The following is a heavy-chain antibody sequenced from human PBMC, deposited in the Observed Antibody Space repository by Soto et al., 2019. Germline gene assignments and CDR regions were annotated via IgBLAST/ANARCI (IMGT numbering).Heavy chain of an antibody. V-gene: IGHV3-23*01. J-gene: IGHJ4*02. Sequence: EVQLLESGGGLVQPGGSLRLSCAASGFTFSSYAMSWVRQAPGKGLEWVSAISGSGGSTYYADSVKGRFTISRDNSKNTLYLQMNSLRSEDTAVYYCAKDWVATLRPLYFDYWGQGTLVTASS. CDR2: ISGSGGST. CDR3: AKDWVATLRPLYFDY. D-gene: IGHD5-12*01. CDR1: GFTFSSYA.